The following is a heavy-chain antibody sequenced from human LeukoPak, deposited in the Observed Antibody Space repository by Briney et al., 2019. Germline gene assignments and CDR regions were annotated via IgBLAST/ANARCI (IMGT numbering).Heavy chain of an antibody. CDR3: VKEGDYGYYFDY. D-gene: IGHD3-16*01. Sequence: PGGSLRLSCSASGFXFSSYAIDWVRQAPGKGLEYVSTISSNGGSTYYADSVKGRFTISRDDSKNTLYLRMSSLRAEDTAVYYCVKEGDYGYYFDYWGQGTLVTVSS. CDR1: GFXFSSYA. CDR2: ISSNGGST. J-gene: IGHJ4*02. V-gene: IGHV3-64D*06.